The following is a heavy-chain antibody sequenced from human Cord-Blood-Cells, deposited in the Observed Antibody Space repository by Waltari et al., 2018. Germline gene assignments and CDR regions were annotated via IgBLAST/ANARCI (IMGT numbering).Heavy chain of an antibody. CDR1: GYTLTELS. J-gene: IGHJ5*02. V-gene: IGHV1-24*01. CDR3: ATDILARRGFTKNWFDP. D-gene: IGHD3-10*01. CDR2: FGPEDGET. Sequence: QVQLVQSGAEVKKPGASVKVSCKVSGYTLTELSMHWVRQAPGQGLEWMGGFGPEDGETIYAQKFQGRVTMTEDTSTDTAYMELSSLRSEDTAVYYCATDILARRGFTKNWFDPWGQGTLVTVSS.